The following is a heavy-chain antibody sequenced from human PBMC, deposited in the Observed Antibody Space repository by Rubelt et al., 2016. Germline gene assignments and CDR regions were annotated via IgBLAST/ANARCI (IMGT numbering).Heavy chain of an antibody. CDR3: ASSRFSDLFRAFDI. J-gene: IGHJ3*02. CDR1: GGSFSIYY. D-gene: IGHD2-21*01. CDR2: INNNGST. V-gene: IGHV4-34*01. Sequence: QVQLQQWGAGLLNPSETLSLTCAVYGGSFSIYYWSWIRKPPGKGLGWFGEINNNGSTNYNPSLKSRVTNSVDTSKNHVSLRLISVTAADTAVYYCASSRFSDLFRAFDIWGQGTMVTVSS.